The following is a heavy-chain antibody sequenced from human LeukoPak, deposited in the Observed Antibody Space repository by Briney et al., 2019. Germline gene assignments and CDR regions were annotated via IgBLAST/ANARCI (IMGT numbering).Heavy chain of an antibody. CDR3: AKGVGGSYYRY. J-gene: IGHJ4*02. D-gene: IGHD1-26*01. CDR2: IHISGST. CDR1: GGSISDSL. Sequence: RASETLSLTCTVSGGSISDSLWSWIRQPAGRGLEWIGRIHISGSTNYNPSLTSRVTMSVDTSKNQSSLKLSSVTAADTAVYYCAKGVGGSYYRYWGQGALVIVSS. V-gene: IGHV4-4*07.